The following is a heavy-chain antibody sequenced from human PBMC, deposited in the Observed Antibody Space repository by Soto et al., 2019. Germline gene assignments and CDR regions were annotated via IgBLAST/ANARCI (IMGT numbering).Heavy chain of an antibody. CDR1: GYSISSGYF. D-gene: IGHD5-18*01. V-gene: IGHV4-38-2*02. CDR2: VYHTGSA. CDR3: ARDFYGGYTYGPGDY. J-gene: IGHJ4*02. Sequence: TLSLTCAVSGYSISSGYFWGWIRQPPGQGLESIGSVYHTGSAYYNPSLKSRVTISRDNAKRSLYLQMNSLRAEDTAVYYCARDFYGGYTYGPGDYWGQGALVTVSS.